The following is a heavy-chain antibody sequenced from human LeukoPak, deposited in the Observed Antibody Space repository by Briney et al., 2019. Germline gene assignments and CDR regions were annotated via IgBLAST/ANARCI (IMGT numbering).Heavy chain of an antibody. CDR3: ARTSRHFYGSGANLTPWPAGMDV. V-gene: IGHV4-59*01. Sequence: SETLSLTCTVSGGSMSGFFWTWIRQPPGRELERIGSTYYTGSSTKHNPSLKSPVTISVDTSKSQFSLNLNSATAADTAVYYCARTSRHFYGSGANLTPWPAGMDVWGQGTTVTVS. J-gene: IGHJ6*02. CDR1: GGSMSGFF. D-gene: IGHD3-10*01. CDR2: TYYTGSST.